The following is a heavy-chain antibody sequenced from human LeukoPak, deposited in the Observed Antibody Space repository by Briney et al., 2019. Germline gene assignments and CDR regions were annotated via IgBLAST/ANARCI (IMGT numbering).Heavy chain of an antibody. CDR3: ARYRAFDI. D-gene: IGHD3-16*02. CDR2: IYTNGST. V-gene: IGHV4-4*07. CDR1: GGSISSYN. Sequence: SETLSLTCIVSGGSISSYNWTWIRQPAVKGLEWIGRIYTNGSTSYNPSLKSRVTMSVDTSKNQFSLFLKSVTAADTAMYYCARYRAFDIWGQGTMVTVSS. J-gene: IGHJ3*02.